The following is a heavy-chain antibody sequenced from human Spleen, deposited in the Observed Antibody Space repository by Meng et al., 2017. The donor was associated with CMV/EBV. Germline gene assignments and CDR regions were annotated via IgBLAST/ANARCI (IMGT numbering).Heavy chain of an antibody. CDR3: AKDHWTTAAGTSWGYYGMDV. J-gene: IGHJ6*02. D-gene: IGHD6-13*01. CDR1: GFTFDDYA. V-gene: IGHV3-43D*03. CDR2: ISWDGGST. Sequence: GESLKISCAASGFTFDDYAMHWVRQAPGKGLEWVSLISWDGGSTYYADSVKGRFTISRDNNKNSLYLQMNSLRAEDTALYYCAKDHWTTAAGTSWGYYGMDVWGQGTTVTVSS.